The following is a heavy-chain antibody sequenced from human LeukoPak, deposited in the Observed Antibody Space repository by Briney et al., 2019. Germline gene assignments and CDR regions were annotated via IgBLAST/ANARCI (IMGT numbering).Heavy chain of an antibody. CDR3: ARDQIAAAGMGYNWFDP. CDR1: GGSISSGGYS. J-gene: IGHJ5*02. V-gene: IGHV4-30-2*01. D-gene: IGHD6-13*01. CDR2: IYHSGST. Sequence: PSQTLSLTCAVSGGSISSGGYSWSWIRQPPGKGLEWIGYIYHSGSTYYNPSLKSRVTISVDRSKNQFSLKLSSVTAADTAVYYCARDQIAAAGMGYNWFDPWGQGTLVTVSS.